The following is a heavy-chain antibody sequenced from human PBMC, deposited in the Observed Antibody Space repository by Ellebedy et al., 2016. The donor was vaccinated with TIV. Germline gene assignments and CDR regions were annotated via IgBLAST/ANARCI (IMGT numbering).Heavy chain of an antibody. J-gene: IGHJ4*02. CDR1: GFTFSNYD. Sequence: GESLKISCAASGFTFSNYDMNWVRQAPGRGLEWVSSISSGASYIYYADSVKGRFTISRDNAKNSLFLQMISLRAEDTAVYYCARDAFSSGAYYFDSWGQGTLVTVSS. CDR2: ISSGASYI. CDR3: ARDAFSSGAYYFDS. V-gene: IGHV3-21*01. D-gene: IGHD6-6*01.